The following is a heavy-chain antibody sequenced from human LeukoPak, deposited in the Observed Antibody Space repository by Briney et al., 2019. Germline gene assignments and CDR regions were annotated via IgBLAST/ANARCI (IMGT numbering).Heavy chain of an antibody. CDR3: ARLMVRGVMGPGFDP. V-gene: IGHV1-2*02. CDR1: GYTFTGYY. CDR2: INPNSGGT. D-gene: IGHD3-10*01. J-gene: IGHJ5*02. Sequence: GASVKVSCKASGYTFTGYYMHWVRQAPGQGLEWMGWINPNSGGTNYAQKFQGRVTMTRDTSISTAYMELSSLRSEDTAVYYCARLMVRGVMGPGFDPWGQGTLVTVSS.